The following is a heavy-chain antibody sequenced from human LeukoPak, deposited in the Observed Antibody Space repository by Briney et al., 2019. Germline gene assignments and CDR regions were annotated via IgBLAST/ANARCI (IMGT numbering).Heavy chain of an antibody. V-gene: IGHV4-39*01. CDR3: ARYRAVAGPYFDY. CDR2: IYYSGST. Sequence: SETLSLTCTVSGGSISSSSYYWGWIRQPPGKGLEWIGSIYYSGSTYYNPSLKSRVTISVDTSKNQFSLKLSSVTAADTAVYYCARYRAVAGPYFDYWGQGTPVTVSS. D-gene: IGHD6-19*01. CDR1: GGSISSSSYY. J-gene: IGHJ4*02.